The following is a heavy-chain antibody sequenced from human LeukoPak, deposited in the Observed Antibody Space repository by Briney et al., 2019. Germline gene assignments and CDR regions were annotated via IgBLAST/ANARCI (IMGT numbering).Heavy chain of an antibody. J-gene: IGHJ3*02. CDR1: GDSISSSSYY. CDR2: VYYSTNT. D-gene: IGHD5-12*01. Sequence: KPSETPSLTCTVSGDSISSSSYYWDWIRQPPGKGLEWIGNVYYSTNTYYNPSLKSRVTISVDTSKNQFSLKLSSVTAADTAIYYCARHSRSAYSGYENAFDIWGQGTVVTVSS. CDR3: ARHSRSAYSGYENAFDI. V-gene: IGHV4-39*01.